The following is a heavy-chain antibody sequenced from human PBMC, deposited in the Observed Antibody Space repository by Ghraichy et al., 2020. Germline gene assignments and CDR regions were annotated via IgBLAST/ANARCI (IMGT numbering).Heavy chain of an antibody. CDR2: IIPIFGTA. CDR1: GGTFSSYA. Sequence: SVKVSCKASGGTFSSYAISWVRQAPGQGLEWMGGIIPIFGTANYAQKFQGRVTITADESTSTAYMELSGLRSEDTAVYYCAGTLYYYDSSGYFYFDYWGQGTLVTVSS. D-gene: IGHD3-22*01. V-gene: IGHV1-69*13. J-gene: IGHJ4*02. CDR3: AGTLYYYDSSGYFYFDY.